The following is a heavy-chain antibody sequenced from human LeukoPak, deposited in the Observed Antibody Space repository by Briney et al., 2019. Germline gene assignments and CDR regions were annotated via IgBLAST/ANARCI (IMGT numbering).Heavy chain of an antibody. J-gene: IGHJ4*02. V-gene: IGHV3-53*01. CDR2: IYSGGST. Sequence: GGSLRLSCAASGFTVSSNYMSWVRQAPGKGLEWVSVIYSGGSTYYADSVKGRFTISRDNSKNTLYLQMNSLRAEDTAVYYCARARGDYSSSSIFDYWGQGTLVTVSS. D-gene: IGHD6-6*01. CDR1: GFTVSSNY. CDR3: ARARGDYSSSSIFDY.